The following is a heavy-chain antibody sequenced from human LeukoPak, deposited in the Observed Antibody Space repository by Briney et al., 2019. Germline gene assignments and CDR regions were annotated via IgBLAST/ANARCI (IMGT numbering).Heavy chain of an antibody. Sequence: SETLSLTCTVSGGSISSGSYYWSWIRQPAGKGLEWIGRIYTSGSTNYNPSLKSRVTISVDTSENQFSLKLSSVTAADTAVYYCASGTRYSSSWALDYWGQGTLVTVSS. CDR3: ASGTRYSSSWALDY. V-gene: IGHV4-61*02. CDR1: GGSISSGSYY. D-gene: IGHD6-13*01. J-gene: IGHJ4*02. CDR2: IYTSGST.